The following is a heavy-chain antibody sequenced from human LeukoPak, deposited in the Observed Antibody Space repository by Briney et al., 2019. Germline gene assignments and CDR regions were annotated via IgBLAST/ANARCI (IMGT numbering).Heavy chain of an antibody. D-gene: IGHD3-9*01. CDR2: IYYSKST. CDR3: ARGSYDILTGYSSFGEY. CDR1: GGSISSSSYY. Sequence: SETLSLTCTVSGGSISSSSYYWGWIRHPPRKGLEWIGSIYYSKSTYYNPSLKSRITISSDTPKNQFSLKLSSVTAADTGVFYCARGSYDILTGYSSFGEYWGQGTLVTVSS. V-gene: IGHV4-39*01. J-gene: IGHJ4*02.